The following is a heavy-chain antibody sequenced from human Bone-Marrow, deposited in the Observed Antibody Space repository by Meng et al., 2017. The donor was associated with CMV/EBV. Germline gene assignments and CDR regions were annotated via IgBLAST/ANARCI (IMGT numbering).Heavy chain of an antibody. D-gene: IGHD2-15*01. CDR3: AREVMGGWHYYYGMDV. J-gene: IGHJ6*02. Sequence: GESLKISCAASGFTFSSYSMNWVRQAPGKGLEWVSSISSSSSYIYYADSVKGRFTISRDNAKNSLYLQMNSLRAEDTAVYYCAREVMGGWHYYYGMDVWGQGTTVTFYS. V-gene: IGHV3-21*01. CDR1: GFTFSSYS. CDR2: ISSSSSYI.